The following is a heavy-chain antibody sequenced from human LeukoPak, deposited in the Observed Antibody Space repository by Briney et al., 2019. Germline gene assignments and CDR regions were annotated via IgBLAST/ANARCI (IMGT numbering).Heavy chain of an antibody. CDR3: ARVPPPYYYYYYMDV. CDR1: GYTFTSYY. V-gene: IGHV1-69*05. Sequence: SVTVSCKASGYTFTSYYMHWVRQAPGQGLEWMGGIIPIFGTANYAQKFQGRVTITTDESTSTAYMELSSLRSEDTAVYYCARVPPPYYYYYYMDVWGKGTTVTVSS. CDR2: IIPIFGTA. J-gene: IGHJ6*03.